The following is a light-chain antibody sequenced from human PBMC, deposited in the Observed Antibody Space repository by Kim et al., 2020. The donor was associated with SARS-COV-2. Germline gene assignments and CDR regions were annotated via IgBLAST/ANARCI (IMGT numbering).Light chain of an antibody. CDR3: QEYNDWSYT. J-gene: IGKJ2*01. CDR1: QSVISS. Sequence: IVMTQSPATLSVSPGERATLSCRASQSVISSLAWYQQKPGQAPRLLIYGASTRATGIPARFSGSGSGTEFTLAMSSLQSEDFALYYCQEYNDWSYTFGQGTKLEIK. V-gene: IGKV3-15*01. CDR2: GAS.